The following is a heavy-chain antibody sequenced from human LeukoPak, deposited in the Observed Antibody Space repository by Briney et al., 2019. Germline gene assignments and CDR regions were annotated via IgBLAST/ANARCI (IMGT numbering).Heavy chain of an antibody. CDR2: ISSSSSYI. Sequence: GGTLRLSCAASGFTFSSYGMSWVRQAPGKGLEWVSSISSSSSYIYYADSVKGRFTISRDNAKNSLYLQMNSLRAEDTAVYYCARDYNWDDFDYWGQGTLVTVSS. CDR1: GFTFSSYG. J-gene: IGHJ4*02. CDR3: ARDYNWDDFDY. V-gene: IGHV3-21*01. D-gene: IGHD1-1*01.